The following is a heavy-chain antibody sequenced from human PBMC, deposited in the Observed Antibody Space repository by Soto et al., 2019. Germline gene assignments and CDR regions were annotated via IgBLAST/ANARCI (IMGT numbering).Heavy chain of an antibody. CDR3: ARDLGSGWYEFDY. J-gene: IGHJ4*02. CDR2: IYYSGST. V-gene: IGHV4-61*01. Sequence: SETLSLTCTVSGGSVSSGSYYWSWIRQPPGKGLEWIGYIYYSGSTNYNPSLKSRVTISVDTSKNQFSLKLSSVTAADTAVYYCARDLGSGWYEFDYWGQGTLVTVSS. CDR1: GGSVSSGSYY. D-gene: IGHD6-19*01.